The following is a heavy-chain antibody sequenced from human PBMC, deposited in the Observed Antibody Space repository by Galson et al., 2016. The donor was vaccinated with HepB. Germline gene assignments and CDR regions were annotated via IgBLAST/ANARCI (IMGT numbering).Heavy chain of an antibody. Sequence: SLRLSCAASGFTLSTHSMNWVRQAPGKGLEWVSYISSSRSTIYYADSVKGRFTISRDNAKHSVHLQMNSLRAEDTAVYYCARDRYDILTGYYHGMDVWGQGTTVTVSS. CDR2: ISSSRSTI. J-gene: IGHJ6*02. D-gene: IGHD3-9*01. V-gene: IGHV3-48*04. CDR1: GFTLSTHS. CDR3: ARDRYDILTGYYHGMDV.